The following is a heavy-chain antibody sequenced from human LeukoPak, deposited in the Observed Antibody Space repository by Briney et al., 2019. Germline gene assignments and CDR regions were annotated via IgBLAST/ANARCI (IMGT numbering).Heavy chain of an antibody. Sequence: GGSLRLSCAASGFTFSSYEMNWVRQAPGKGLEWVSYISSSGSTIYYADSVKGRFTISRDNAKDSLYLQMNSLRAEDTAVYYCARGSVDTAMAGDYWGQGTLVTVSS. V-gene: IGHV3-48*03. J-gene: IGHJ4*02. CDR2: ISSSGSTI. D-gene: IGHD5-18*01. CDR1: GFTFSSYE. CDR3: ARGSVDTAMAGDY.